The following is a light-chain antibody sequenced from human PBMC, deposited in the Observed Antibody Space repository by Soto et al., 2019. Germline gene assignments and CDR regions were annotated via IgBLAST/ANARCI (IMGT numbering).Light chain of an antibody. CDR2: KAS. CDR3: QQYEAYPLT. CDR1: QSISSW. J-gene: IGKJ4*01. Sequence: DIQLTQSPSTLSASVGDRVTITCRASQSISSWLAWYQQKPGKAPKLLVYKASSLESGVPSRFSGKGSATEFNLTITTLQPDDFASYYCQQYEAYPLTFGGGTKVEI. V-gene: IGKV1-5*03.